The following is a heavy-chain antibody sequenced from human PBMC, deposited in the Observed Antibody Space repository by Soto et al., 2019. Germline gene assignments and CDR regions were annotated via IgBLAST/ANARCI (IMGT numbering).Heavy chain of an antibody. J-gene: IGHJ4*02. D-gene: IGHD3-16*02. V-gene: IGHV3-23*01. CDR1: GFTFSSYA. CDR2: ISGSGGST. Sequence: ESGGGLVQPGGSLRLSCAASGFTFSSYAMSWVRQAPGKGLEWVSAISGSGGSTYYADSVKGRFTISRDNSKNTLYLQMNSLRAEDTAVYYCAKSYLYDYIWGSYRHGGYWGQGTLVTVSS. CDR3: AKSYLYDYIWGSYRHGGY.